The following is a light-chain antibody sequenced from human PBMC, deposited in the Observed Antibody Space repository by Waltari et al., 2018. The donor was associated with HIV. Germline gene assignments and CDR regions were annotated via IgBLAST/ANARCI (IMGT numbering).Light chain of an antibody. V-gene: IGLV3-21*04. CDR1: HIGSKS. CDR3: QVWDSSSDAYV. J-gene: IGLJ1*01. CDR2: YDS. Sequence: SYVLAQPPSVSVAPGKTARITCGGNHIGSKSVHWYQQKPGQAPVVVIYYDSDRPSGSPERFSGSNSGNTATLTISRVEAGDEADYYCQVWDSSSDAYVFGTGTKVTVL.